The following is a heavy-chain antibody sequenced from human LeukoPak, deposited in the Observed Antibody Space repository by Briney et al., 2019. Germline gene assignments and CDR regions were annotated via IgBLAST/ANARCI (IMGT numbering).Heavy chain of an antibody. D-gene: IGHD3-9*01. CDR2: ISSNGGST. V-gene: IGHV3-64D*06. Sequence: GGSLRLSCSASGFTFSSYAMQWVRQAPGKGLEYVSAISSNGGSTYYADSVKGRFTISRDNSKNTLYLQMSSLRTEDTAVYYCVKGSYYDILTGYPHYFDYWGQGTLVTVSS. CDR3: VKGSYYDILTGYPHYFDY. J-gene: IGHJ4*02. CDR1: GFTFSSYA.